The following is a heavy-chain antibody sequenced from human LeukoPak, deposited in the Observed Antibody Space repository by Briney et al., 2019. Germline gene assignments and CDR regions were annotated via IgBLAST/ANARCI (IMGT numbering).Heavy chain of an antibody. D-gene: IGHD2-2*01. Sequence: PGGSLRLSCAASGFIFSSSAMNWVRQAPGKGLEWVSSINNDGSYIYYAGSVKGRFTISRDNAKNSLYLRLNSLRVEDTAVYYCARLPAYCSSTSCYYDYWGQGTLVTVSS. J-gene: IGHJ4*02. CDR2: INNDGSYI. V-gene: IGHV3-21*01. CDR3: ARLPAYCSSTSCYYDY. CDR1: GFIFSSSA.